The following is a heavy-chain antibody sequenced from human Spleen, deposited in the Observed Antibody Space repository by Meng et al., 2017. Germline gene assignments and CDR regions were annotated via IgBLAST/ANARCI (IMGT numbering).Heavy chain of an antibody. CDR2: ISWNSGSI. CDR1: GFTFDDYA. V-gene: IGHV3-9*01. Sequence: SLKISCAASGFTFDDYAMHWVQQAPGKGLEWVSGISWNSGSIGYADSVKGRFTISRDNAKNSLYLQMNSLRAEDTALYYCAKDGWGAVAGLFDYWGQGTLVTVSS. J-gene: IGHJ4*02. D-gene: IGHD6-19*01. CDR3: AKDGWGAVAGLFDY.